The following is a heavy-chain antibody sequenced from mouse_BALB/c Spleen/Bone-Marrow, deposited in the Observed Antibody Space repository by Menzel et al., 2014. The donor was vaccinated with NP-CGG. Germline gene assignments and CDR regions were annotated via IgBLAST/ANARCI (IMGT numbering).Heavy chain of an antibody. CDR2: IAPGSGST. V-gene: IGHV1S41*01. D-gene: IGHD2-10*02. CDR3: ARGYGNSAWFAY. Sequence: DLVKPGASVKLSCKASGYTFTSYWINWIKQRPGQGLEWIGRIAPGSGSTYYNERFKCKATLTVDKSSSTSYIQLSSLSSEFAAVYYGARGYGNSAWFAYWGQGTLVTVSA. J-gene: IGHJ3*01. CDR1: GYTFTSYW.